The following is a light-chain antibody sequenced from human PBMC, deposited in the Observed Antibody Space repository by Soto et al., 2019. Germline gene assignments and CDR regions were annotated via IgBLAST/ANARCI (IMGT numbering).Light chain of an antibody. Sequence: DIQMTQSPSSLSASLGDRVTITCRASQDISNYLAWYQQRPGQVPKLLIYHASTLQSGVPSRFSGTGSGTDFTLTISSLQPEDVATYYCQKYYSAVFTFGPGTKVDVK. CDR1: QDISNY. V-gene: IGKV1-27*01. J-gene: IGKJ3*01. CDR2: HAS. CDR3: QKYYSAVFT.